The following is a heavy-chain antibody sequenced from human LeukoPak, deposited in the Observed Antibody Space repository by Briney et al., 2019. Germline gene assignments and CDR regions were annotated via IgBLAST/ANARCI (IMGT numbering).Heavy chain of an antibody. Sequence: SETLSLSCTVSGVSISSYYWSWIRQPAGKGLEWIGRMYTSGSTNYNPSLKSRVTISVDTSKKQLSLKLSSVTAADTAVYYCARVYYSSSYDYWYFDLWGRGTLVTVSS. V-gene: IGHV4-4*07. CDR1: GVSISSYY. D-gene: IGHD6-13*01. CDR2: MYTSGST. J-gene: IGHJ2*01. CDR3: ARVYYSSSYDYWYFDL.